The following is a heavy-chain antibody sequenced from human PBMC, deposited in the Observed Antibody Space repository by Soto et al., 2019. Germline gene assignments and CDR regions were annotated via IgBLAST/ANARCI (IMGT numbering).Heavy chain of an antibody. J-gene: IGHJ6*03. CDR3: ANGGKAVTGVKYYYYYYMDV. D-gene: IGHD7-27*01. Sequence: GGSLRLSCAASGFTFSSHAMGWLRQAPGTEPEWVAFVSGSGANTYYADSVKGRFTISRDNSKNSLYLQMNSLRAEDTAVYYCANGGKAVTGVKYYYYYYMDVWGKGTTVTVSS. V-gene: IGHV3-23*01. CDR1: GFTFSSHA. CDR2: VSGSGANT.